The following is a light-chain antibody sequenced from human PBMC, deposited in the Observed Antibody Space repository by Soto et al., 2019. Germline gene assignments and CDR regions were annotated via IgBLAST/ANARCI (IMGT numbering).Light chain of an antibody. Sequence: DIVMTQSPDSLTVSLGERATINCKSSQTVLHSPTNNNYLAWYQKKPGQPPKLLIYWASTRESGVPDRFSGSGSGTDFTLTINTLQAEDAAVYYCLQYYSIPRTFGQGTKVEIK. CDR1: QTVLHSPTNNNY. CDR2: WAS. V-gene: IGKV4-1*01. CDR3: LQYYSIPRT. J-gene: IGKJ1*01.